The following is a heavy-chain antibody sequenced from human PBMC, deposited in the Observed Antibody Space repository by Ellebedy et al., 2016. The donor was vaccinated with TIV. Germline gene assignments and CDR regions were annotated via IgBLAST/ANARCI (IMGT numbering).Heavy chain of an antibody. Sequence: SGPTLVKPTETLTLTCTVSGFSLSTARMGVSWVRQPPGKALEWLAQIFYTDETSYNPSLRSRLTISKDTSKSQVVLTMTNMDPVDTATYYCARVMYDFWSFAYYGMDVWGRGTTVTVSS. CDR1: GFSLSTARMG. CDR3: ARVMYDFWSFAYYGMDV. J-gene: IGHJ6*02. CDR2: IFYTDET. V-gene: IGHV2-26*01. D-gene: IGHD3/OR15-3a*01.